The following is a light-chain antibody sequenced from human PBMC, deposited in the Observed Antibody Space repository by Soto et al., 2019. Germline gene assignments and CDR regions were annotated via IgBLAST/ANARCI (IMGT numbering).Light chain of an antibody. CDR1: QGISDY. Sequence: DIQMTQSPSSLSASVGDTVSITFRASQGISDYLNWYQHKPGKAPKLLIYAASNLQSGVPLRFSGSGSGTDFTLTISSLQPEDFATYYCQQSYSTPPITFGQGTRLEIK. V-gene: IGKV1-39*01. CDR2: AAS. J-gene: IGKJ5*01. CDR3: QQSYSTPPIT.